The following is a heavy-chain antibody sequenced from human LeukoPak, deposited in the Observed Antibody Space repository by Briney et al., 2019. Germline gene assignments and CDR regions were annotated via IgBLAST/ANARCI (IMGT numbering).Heavy chain of an antibody. CDR2: IFYSGST. Sequence: SETLSLTCTVSGGSISSYYWSWIRQPPGKGLEWIGYIFYSGSTNYNPSLKSRVTISIDTSKNQFSLKLSSVTAADTAVYYCARHGHSSSWYVPDCWGQGTLVTVSP. V-gene: IGHV4-59*08. CDR3: ARHGHSSSWYVPDC. J-gene: IGHJ4*02. D-gene: IGHD6-13*01. CDR1: GGSISSYY.